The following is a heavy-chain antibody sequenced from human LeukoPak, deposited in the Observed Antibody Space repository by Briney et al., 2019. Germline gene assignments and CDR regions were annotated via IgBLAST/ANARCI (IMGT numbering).Heavy chain of an antibody. V-gene: IGHV3-7*01. CDR1: GFTFSTYW. D-gene: IGHD2-21*02. CDR3: ATDRDNSDWQKRFDS. CDR2: INQDASEI. Sequence: GGSLRLSCAASGFTFSTYWMNWYRQAPGKGLEWVGNINQDASEINYVDSVRGRFTISRDNAKNSLHLQMNSLRAEDTAVYYCATDRDNSDWQKRFDSWGRGTLVTVSS. J-gene: IGHJ4*02.